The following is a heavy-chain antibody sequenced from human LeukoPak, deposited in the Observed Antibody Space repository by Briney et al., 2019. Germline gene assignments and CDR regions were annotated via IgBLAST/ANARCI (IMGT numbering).Heavy chain of an antibody. D-gene: IGHD3-9*01. CDR2: INPSGGST. Sequence: ASVKVSCKASGYTFTSYYMHWVRQAPGQGLEWMGIINPSGGSTSYAQKFQGRVTITADKSTSTAYMELSSLRSEGTAVYYCASNPYYDTLNWFDPWGQGTLVTVSS. CDR1: GYTFTSYY. J-gene: IGHJ5*02. V-gene: IGHV1-46*01. CDR3: ASNPYYDTLNWFDP.